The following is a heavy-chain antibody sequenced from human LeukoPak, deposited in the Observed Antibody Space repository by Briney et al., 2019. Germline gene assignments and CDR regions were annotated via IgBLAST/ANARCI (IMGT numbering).Heavy chain of an antibody. D-gene: IGHD6-19*01. V-gene: IGHV1-8*01. CDR2: MNPNSGNT. CDR3: ARGSSGWSILYYYYGMDV. J-gene: IGHJ6*02. Sequence: GASVKVSCKASGYTFTSYDINWVRQATGQGLEWMGWMNPNSGNTGYAQKFQGRVTMTRNTSIGTAYMELSSPRSEDTAVYYCARGSSGWSILYYYYGMDVWGQGTTVTVSS. CDR1: GYTFTSYD.